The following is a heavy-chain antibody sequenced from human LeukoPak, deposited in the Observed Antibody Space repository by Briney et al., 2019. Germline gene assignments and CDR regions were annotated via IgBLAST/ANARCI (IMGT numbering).Heavy chain of an antibody. CDR2: IYYSGST. CDR3: ARGTRKLSCFDY. J-gene: IGHJ4*02. Sequence: SETLSLTCAVYGGSFSDSYWSWIRQPPGKGLEWIGSIYYSGSTYYNPSLKSRVTISVDTSKNQFSLKLSSVTAADTAVYYCARGTRKLSCFDYWGQGTLVTVSS. V-gene: IGHV4-34*01. D-gene: IGHD1-14*01. CDR1: GGSFSDSY.